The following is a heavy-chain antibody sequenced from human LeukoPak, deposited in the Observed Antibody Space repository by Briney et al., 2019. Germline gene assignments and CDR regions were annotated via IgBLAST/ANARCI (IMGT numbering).Heavy chain of an antibody. D-gene: IGHD6-19*01. CDR2: ISSSSSYI. J-gene: IGHJ4*02. Sequence: PGGSLRLSCAASGFTFSSYSMNWVRQAPGKGLEWVSSISSSSSYIYYADSVKGRFTISRDNAKNSLYLQMNSLRAEDTAVYYCARVAVAGFLLDYWGQGTLVTVSS. V-gene: IGHV3-21*01. CDR1: GFTFSSYS. CDR3: ARVAVAGFLLDY.